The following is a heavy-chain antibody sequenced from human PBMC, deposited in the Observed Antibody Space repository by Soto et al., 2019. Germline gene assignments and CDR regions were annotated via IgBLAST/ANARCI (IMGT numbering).Heavy chain of an antibody. CDR2: ISSSSSTI. Sequence: GGSLRLSCAASGFTFSSYSMNWVRQAPGKGLEWVSYISSSSSTIYYADYVKGRFTISRDNAKNSLYLQMNSLRDEDTAVYYFASHNDYGDYGVRVWYGMDVWGQGTTVTVSS. CDR3: ASHNDYGDYGVRVWYGMDV. D-gene: IGHD4-17*01. J-gene: IGHJ6*02. V-gene: IGHV3-48*02. CDR1: GFTFSSYS.